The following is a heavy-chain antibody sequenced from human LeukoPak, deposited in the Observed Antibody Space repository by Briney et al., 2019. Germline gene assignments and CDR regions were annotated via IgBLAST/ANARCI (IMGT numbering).Heavy chain of an antibody. CDR2: IYHSGNT. D-gene: IGHD4-17*01. CDR3: ARKKDYGDYVDY. J-gene: IGHJ4*02. Sequence: PSHTLSLTCAVSAASISSGGYSWNWIRLPPGKGLEWIANIYHSGNTYYNPSLRSRVTISVDTSKNQFSLMLSSVTAADTALYYCARKKDYGDYVDYWGQGTLVTVSS. V-gene: IGHV4-30-2*01. CDR1: AASISSGGYS.